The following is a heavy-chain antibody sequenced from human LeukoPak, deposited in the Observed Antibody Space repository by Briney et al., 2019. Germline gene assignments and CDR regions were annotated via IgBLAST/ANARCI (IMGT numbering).Heavy chain of an antibody. D-gene: IGHD1-26*01. Sequence: EASVKVSCKASGYTFTSYGISWVRQAPGQGLEWMGWISAYNGNTNYAQKLQGRVTMTKDTSTIPDYMELRSLRSDDPAVYYCARGGRIVGATRSFDYWGQGTLVTVSS. V-gene: IGHV1-18*01. CDR2: ISAYNGNT. CDR3: ARGGRIVGATRSFDY. J-gene: IGHJ4*02. CDR1: GYTFTSYG.